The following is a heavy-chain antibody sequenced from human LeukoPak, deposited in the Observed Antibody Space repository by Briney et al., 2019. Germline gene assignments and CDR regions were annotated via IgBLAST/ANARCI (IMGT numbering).Heavy chain of an antibody. CDR1: GFTFSTFA. J-gene: IGHJ6*03. D-gene: IGHD5-18*01. CDR3: ARDGYSYGYFALYMDV. Sequence: GGSLRLSCAAPGFTFSTFAMLWVRQPPGKGLEWVSSIFPSGGEIHYADSVRGRFTVSRDNSKSILSLQMNSLRAEDTAVYYCARDGYSYGYFALYMDVWGKGTTVTVSS. V-gene: IGHV3-23*01. CDR2: IFPSGGEI.